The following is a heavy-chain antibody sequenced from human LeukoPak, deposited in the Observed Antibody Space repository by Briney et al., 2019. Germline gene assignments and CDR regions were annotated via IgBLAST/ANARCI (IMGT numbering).Heavy chain of an antibody. D-gene: IGHD6-13*01. J-gene: IGHJ4*02. CDR2: ISWDSGDI. V-gene: IGHV3-9*01. CDR1: GFTFDDYA. Sequence: PWGSLRLSCAASGFTFDDYAMHWVRQTPGKGLEWVSGISWDSGDIGYADSVKGRFTISRDNAKNSLYLQMNSLRAEDTALYYCAKDLGTHYSSSWPFDYWGQGTLVTVAS. CDR3: AKDLGTHYSSSWPFDY.